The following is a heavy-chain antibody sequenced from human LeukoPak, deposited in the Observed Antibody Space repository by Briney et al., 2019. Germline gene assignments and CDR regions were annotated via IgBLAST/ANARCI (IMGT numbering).Heavy chain of an antibody. V-gene: IGHV3-21*01. D-gene: IGHD4-17*01. Sequence: GGSLRLSCAASGFTFSTYSMNWVRQAPGKGLEWVSSITGSSSNIYYADSVKGRFTISRDNAKNSLYLQMNSLRAEDTAVYYCVSAFDYGPLNPFHFWAQGTRVAVSS. J-gene: IGHJ4*02. CDR1: GFTFSTYS. CDR2: ITGSSSNI. CDR3: VSAFDYGPLNPFHF.